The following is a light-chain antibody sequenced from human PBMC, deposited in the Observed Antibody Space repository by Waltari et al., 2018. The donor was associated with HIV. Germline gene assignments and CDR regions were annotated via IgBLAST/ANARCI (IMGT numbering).Light chain of an antibody. V-gene: IGLV3-25*03. Sequence: PGPAPVLVIYKDSERSSGIPERFSGSSPGKTGTLTISGAQAEDEAAYLCQTTDRSGSYIIFGGGTKLTVL. CDR2: KDS. CDR3: QTTDRSGSYII. J-gene: IGLJ2*01.